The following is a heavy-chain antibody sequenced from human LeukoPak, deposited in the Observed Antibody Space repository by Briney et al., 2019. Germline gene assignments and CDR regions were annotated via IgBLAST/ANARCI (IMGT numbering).Heavy chain of an antibody. J-gene: IGHJ4*02. D-gene: IGHD1-1*01. CDR1: GYTFITYY. Sequence: ASVKVSCKASGYTFITYYIHWVRQAPGQGLEWMGIIYPSGGSTSYPQKFQGRVTMTRDTSTSTVYMELSSLRPEDTAVYYCARVGTAGDFDYWGQGTLVTVSS. CDR2: IYPSGGST. CDR3: ARVGTAGDFDY. V-gene: IGHV1-46*01.